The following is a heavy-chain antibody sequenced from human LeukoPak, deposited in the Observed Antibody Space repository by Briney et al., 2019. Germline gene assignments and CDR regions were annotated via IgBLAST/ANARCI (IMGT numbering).Heavy chain of an antibody. CDR2: IYTSGST. CDR3: ARRAWLRSWYYFDY. Sequence: PSETLSLTCTVSGGSISSYYWSWIRQPAGKGLEWIGRIYTSGSTNYNPSLKSRVTISVDTSKNQFSLKLSSVTAADTAVYYCARRAWLRSWYYFDYWGQGTLVTVSS. J-gene: IGHJ4*02. D-gene: IGHD5-12*01. V-gene: IGHV4-4*07. CDR1: GGSISSYY.